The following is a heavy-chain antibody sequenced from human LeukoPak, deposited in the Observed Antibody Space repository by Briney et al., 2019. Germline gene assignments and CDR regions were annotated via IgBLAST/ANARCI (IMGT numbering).Heavy chain of an antibody. D-gene: IGHD1-1*01. CDR2: INPNSGGT. CDR3: ARVGVYTWYEIDY. V-gene: IGHV1-2*02. J-gene: IGHJ4*02. CDR1: GYTFTSYY. Sequence: GASVKVSCKASGYTFTSYYMHWVRQAPGQGLEWMGWINPNSGGTNYAQKFQGRVTMTRDTSISTAYMELSRLRSDDKAVYYCARVGVYTWYEIDYWGQGTLVTVSS.